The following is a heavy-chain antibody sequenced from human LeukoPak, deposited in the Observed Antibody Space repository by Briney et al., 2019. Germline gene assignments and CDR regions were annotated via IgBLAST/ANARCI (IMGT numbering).Heavy chain of an antibody. V-gene: IGHV3-23*01. CDR2: ISGSGSGGST. D-gene: IGHD5-12*01. J-gene: IGHJ4*02. CDR3: ARGPSGYHNT. CDR1: GFTFSSSA. Sequence: GGSLRLSCAASGFTFSSSAMSWVRQAPGKGLEWVSSISGSGSGGSTYYADSVKGRFTISRDNSKNTLYLQMNSLRAEDTAVYYCARGPSGYHNTGGQGTLVTVSS.